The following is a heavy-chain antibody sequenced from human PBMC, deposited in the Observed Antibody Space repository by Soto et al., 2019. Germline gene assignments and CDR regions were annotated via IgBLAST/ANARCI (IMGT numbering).Heavy chain of an antibody. CDR3: AKDQGSSWYEIDY. D-gene: IGHD6-13*01. CDR2: VSDDGRNT. V-gene: IGHV3-30*18. J-gene: IGHJ4*02. CDR1: GLSFSSYG. Sequence: PGESLKISCADSGLSFSSYGMHWVRQAPGKGLEWVAVVSDDGRNTHYADSVKGRFTNSRDNSKNTLYLQMNSLRAEDTAAYYCAKDQGSSWYEIDYWGQGTLVTV.